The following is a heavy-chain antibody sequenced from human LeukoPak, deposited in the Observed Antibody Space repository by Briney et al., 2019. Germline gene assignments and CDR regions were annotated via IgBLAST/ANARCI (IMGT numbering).Heavy chain of an antibody. J-gene: IGHJ4*02. Sequence: SETLSLTCTVAGGSISSSSYYWGWIRQPPGKGLEWIGSIYYSGCTYYNPSLKSRVTISLDTSKNQFSLKLSSVTAADTAVYYCARRGSVPWGGFDYWGQGTLVTVSS. CDR3: ARRGSVPWGGFDY. D-gene: IGHD3-16*01. CDR1: GGSISSSSYY. CDR2: IYYSGCT. V-gene: IGHV4-39*01.